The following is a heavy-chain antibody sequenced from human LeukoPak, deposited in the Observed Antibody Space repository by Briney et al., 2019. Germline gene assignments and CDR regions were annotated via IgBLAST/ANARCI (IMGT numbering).Heavy chain of an antibody. V-gene: IGHV3-9*01. CDR3: AKDGSPGWFGELTFDY. J-gene: IGHJ4*02. CDR2: ISWNSGSI. CDR1: GFIFNNYA. Sequence: GGSLRLSCAGSGFIFNNYAMHWVRQAPGKGLEWVSGISWNSGSIGYADSVKGRFTISRDNAKNSLYLQMNSLRAEDTALYYCAKDGSPGWFGELTFDYWGQGTLVTVSS. D-gene: IGHD3-10*01.